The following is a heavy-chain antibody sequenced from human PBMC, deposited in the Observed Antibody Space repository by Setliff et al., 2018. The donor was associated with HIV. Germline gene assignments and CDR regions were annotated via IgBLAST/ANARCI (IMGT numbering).Heavy chain of an antibody. CDR3: ARSHFITLFGVIYYPGYFDL. Sequence: GESLKISCKGSGYSFTSHWIAWVRQMPGQGLEWMGIIYPSDSATAYSPSFQGQITTSADKSISTAYLQWSSLKASDTAIYYCARSHFITLFGVIYYPGYFDLWGRGTQVTVSS. CDR2: IYPSDSAT. D-gene: IGHD3-3*01. J-gene: IGHJ2*01. V-gene: IGHV5-51*01. CDR1: GYSFTSHW.